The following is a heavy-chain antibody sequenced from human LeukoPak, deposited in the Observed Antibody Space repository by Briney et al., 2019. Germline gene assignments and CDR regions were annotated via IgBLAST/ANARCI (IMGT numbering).Heavy chain of an antibody. CDR2: MNPNSGNT. CDR1: GYTFTSYD. D-gene: IGHD6-13*01. V-gene: IGHV1-8*01. Sequence: ASVKVSCTASGYTFTSYDINSVRQATGQGLEWMGWMNPNSGNTGYAQKFQGRVTMTRNTSISTAYMELSSLRSEDTAVYYCARCIGSSYYYYYYGMDVWGQGTTVTVSS. J-gene: IGHJ6*02. CDR3: ARCIGSSYYYYYYGMDV.